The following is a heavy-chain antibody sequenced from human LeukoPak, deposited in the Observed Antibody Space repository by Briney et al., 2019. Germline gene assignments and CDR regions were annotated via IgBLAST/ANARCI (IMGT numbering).Heavy chain of an antibody. V-gene: IGHV4-4*02. D-gene: IGHD3-22*01. CDR2: IYHSGST. Sequence: SETLSLTCAVSGGSISSNNWWSWVRQPPGKGLEWIGEIYHSGSTNYNPSLKSRVTISVDKSKNQFSLKLSSVTAADTAVYYCAASGASSGYNDAFDIWGQGTMVTVSS. J-gene: IGHJ3*02. CDR3: AASGASSGYNDAFDI. CDR1: GGSISSNNW.